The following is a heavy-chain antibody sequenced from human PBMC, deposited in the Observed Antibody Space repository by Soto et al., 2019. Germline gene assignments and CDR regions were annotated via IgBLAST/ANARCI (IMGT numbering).Heavy chain of an antibody. CDR3: ARLEKWYYNYYGLDV. CDR2: IDPGDSST. Sequence: PGESLKISCMGSGYSFTTYWISWVRQMPGKGLEWMGKIDPGDSSTNYSPSFRGHITISVDRSINTAQLQFSSLKAADTAVYYCARLEKWYYNYYGLDVWGQGTMVTVSS. CDR1: GYSFTTYW. J-gene: IGHJ6*02. V-gene: IGHV5-10-1*01. D-gene: IGHD1-26*01.